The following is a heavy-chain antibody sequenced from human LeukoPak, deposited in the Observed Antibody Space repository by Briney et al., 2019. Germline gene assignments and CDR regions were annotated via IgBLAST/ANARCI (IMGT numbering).Heavy chain of an antibody. V-gene: IGHV3-23*01. CDR1: GFTFSNYA. J-gene: IGHJ3*02. CDR3: ARGIRVDTAMVADAFDI. CDR2: ISDSGTST. Sequence: GGSLRLSCAASGFTFSNYAMSWVRQAPGKGLEWVSGISDSGTSTYYADSVKGRFTISRDNSKNTLYLQMNSLRAEDTAVYYCARGIRVDTAMVADAFDIWGQGTMVTVSS. D-gene: IGHD5-18*01.